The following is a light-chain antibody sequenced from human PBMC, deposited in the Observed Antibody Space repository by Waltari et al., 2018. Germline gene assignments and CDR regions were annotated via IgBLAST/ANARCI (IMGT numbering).Light chain of an antibody. CDR2: DVS. CDR1: SSDIGRYDI. J-gene: IGLJ3*02. Sequence: QSALTQSAAVSGSPGQSVTISCPGASSDIGRYDIVSWYQQHPGNAPKLVISDVSKRPSGVSDRFSGSKSGDTASLTISGLQFEDEADYYCCSYAGNYVWVFGGGTRLTVL. V-gene: IGLV2-23*02. CDR3: CSYAGNYVWV.